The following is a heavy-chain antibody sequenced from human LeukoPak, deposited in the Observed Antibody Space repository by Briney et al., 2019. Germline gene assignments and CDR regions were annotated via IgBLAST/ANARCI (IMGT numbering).Heavy chain of an antibody. D-gene: IGHD2-15*01. CDR1: GYTFTGYY. V-gene: IGHV1-18*04. CDR2: ISAYNGNT. J-gene: IGHJ4*02. Sequence: ASVKVSCKASGYTFTGYYMHWVRQAPGQGLEWMGWISAYNGNTNYAQKLQGRVTMTTDTSTSTAYMELRSLRSDDTAVYFCARVDGSPDYWGQGTLVTVSS. CDR3: ARVDGSPDY.